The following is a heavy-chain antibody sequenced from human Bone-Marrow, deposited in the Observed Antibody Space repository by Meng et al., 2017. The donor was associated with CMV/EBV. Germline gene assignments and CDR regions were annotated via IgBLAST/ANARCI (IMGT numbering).Heavy chain of an antibody. J-gene: IGHJ5*02. CDR3: ARDVWGYSSSWYGWFDP. CDR2: IYSGGST. CDR1: GFTVSSNY. D-gene: IGHD6-13*01. Sequence: EVQLVEFGGGLIQPGGSLRLSCAASGFTVSSNYMSWVRQAPGKGLEWVSVIYSGGSTYYADSVKGRFTISRDNSKNTLYLQMNSLRAEDTAVYYCARDVWGYSSSWYGWFDPWGQGTLVTVSS. V-gene: IGHV3-53*01.